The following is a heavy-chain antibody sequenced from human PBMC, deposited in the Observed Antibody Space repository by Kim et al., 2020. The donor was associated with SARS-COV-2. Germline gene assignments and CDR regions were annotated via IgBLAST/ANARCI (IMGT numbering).Heavy chain of an antibody. Sequence: SETLSLTCTVSGGSISSSSYYWGWIRQPPGKGLEWIGSIYYSGSTYYNPSLKSRVTISLDTSKNQFSLKLSSVTAADTAVYYCTMIVVPPVAFDIWGQGTMVTVSS. V-gene: IGHV4-39*07. CDR1: GGSISSSSYY. CDR3: TMIVVPPVAFDI. CDR2: IYYSGST. D-gene: IGHD3-22*01. J-gene: IGHJ3*02.